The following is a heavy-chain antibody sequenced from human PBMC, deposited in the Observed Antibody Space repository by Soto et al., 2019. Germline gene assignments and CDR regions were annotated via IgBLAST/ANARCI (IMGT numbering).Heavy chain of an antibody. CDR1: GGSISSSNW. Sequence: QVQLQESGPGLVKPSGTLSLTCAVSGGSISSSNWWSWVRQPPGKGLEWIGEIYHSGSTNYNPSLNSRVTISVDKSKNQFSLKLSSVTAADTAVYYCARGATTNCSGGSCYLDIWGQGTMVTVSS. V-gene: IGHV4-4*02. CDR2: IYHSGST. CDR3: ARGATTNCSGGSCYLDI. D-gene: IGHD2-15*01. J-gene: IGHJ3*02.